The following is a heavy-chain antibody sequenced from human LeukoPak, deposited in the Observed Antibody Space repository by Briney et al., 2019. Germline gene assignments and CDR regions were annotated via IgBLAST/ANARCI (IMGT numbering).Heavy chain of an antibody. D-gene: IGHD3-22*01. V-gene: IGHV3-30*02. CDR3: AKAQGYYDSSGSFDY. Sequence: GGSLRLSCAASGFTFSSYGMHWVRQAPGKGLEWVAFIRYDGSNKYYADSVKGRFTISRDNSKNTLYLQMNSLRAEDTAVYYCAKAQGYYDSSGSFDYWGQGTLVTVSS. J-gene: IGHJ4*02. CDR1: GFTFSSYG. CDR2: IRYDGSNK.